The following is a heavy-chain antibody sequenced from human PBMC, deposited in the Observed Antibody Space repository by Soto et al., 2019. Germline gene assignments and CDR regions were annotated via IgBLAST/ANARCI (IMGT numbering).Heavy chain of an antibody. CDR1: GFTFSSYS. V-gene: IGHV3-21*01. D-gene: IGHD3-16*01. Sequence: GGSLRLSCAASGFTFSSYSMNWVRQAPGKGLEWVSSISSSSSYIYYADSVKGRFTISRDNAKNSLYLQMNSLRAEDTAVYYCARDIPFRERFGDAFDIWGQGTMVTVSS. CDR2: ISSSSSYI. J-gene: IGHJ3*02. CDR3: ARDIPFRERFGDAFDI.